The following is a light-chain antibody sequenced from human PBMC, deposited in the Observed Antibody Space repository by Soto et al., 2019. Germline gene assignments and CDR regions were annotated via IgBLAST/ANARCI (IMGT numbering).Light chain of an antibody. CDR3: HQYDNAPFT. CDR1: QTISTY. Sequence: DIQLTQYPSSLSASVGDTVTITCRASQTISTYLLWYHQKPGRAPNLLIYNASTLHSGVPSKFSGSGSGTDFTLTISRLEPEDSAVYYCHQYDNAPFTFGPGTRVGIK. J-gene: IGKJ3*01. V-gene: IGKV1-39*01. CDR2: NAS.